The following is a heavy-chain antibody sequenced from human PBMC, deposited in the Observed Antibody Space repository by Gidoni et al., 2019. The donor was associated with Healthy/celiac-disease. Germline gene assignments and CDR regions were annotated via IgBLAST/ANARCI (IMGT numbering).Heavy chain of an antibody. CDR1: GGSFRGYY. CDR3: ARGGRWSTVTNNWFDP. CDR2: INHSGST. D-gene: IGHD4-17*01. Sequence: QVQLQQWGAGLLKPSETLSLTCAVYGGSFRGYYWSWIRQPPGKGLEWIGEINHSGSTNYNPSLKSRVTISVDTSKNQFSLKLSSVTAADTAVYYCARGGRWSTVTNNWFDPWGQGTLVTVSS. J-gene: IGHJ5*02. V-gene: IGHV4-34*01.